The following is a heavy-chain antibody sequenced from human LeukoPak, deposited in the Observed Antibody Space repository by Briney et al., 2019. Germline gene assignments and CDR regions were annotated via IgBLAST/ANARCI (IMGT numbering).Heavy chain of an antibody. CDR1: GGSISSSSYY. Sequence: PSETLSLTCTVSGGSISSSSYYWGWIRQPPGKGLEWIGRIYYSGSTYYNPSLKSRVTMSVDTSKNQFSLKLSSVTAADTAVYYCARDQKKRITMVRGLSQFDYSGQGTLVTVSS. CDR2: IYYSGST. V-gene: IGHV4-39*02. J-gene: IGHJ4*02. D-gene: IGHD3-10*01. CDR3: ARDQKKRITMVRGLSQFDY.